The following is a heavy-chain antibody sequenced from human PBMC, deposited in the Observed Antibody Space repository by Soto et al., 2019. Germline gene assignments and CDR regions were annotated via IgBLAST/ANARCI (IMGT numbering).Heavy chain of an antibody. CDR2: IKSKTDGGTT. Sequence: LRLSCAASGFTFSNAWMSWVRQAPGKGLEWVGRIKSKTDGGTTDYAAPVKGRFTISRDDSKNTLYLQMNSLKTEDTAVYYCTTPKPRVGATYYYYYGTDVWGQGTTVTVSS. CDR3: TTPKPRVGATYYYYYGTDV. D-gene: IGHD1-26*01. V-gene: IGHV3-15*01. J-gene: IGHJ6*02. CDR1: GFTFSNAW.